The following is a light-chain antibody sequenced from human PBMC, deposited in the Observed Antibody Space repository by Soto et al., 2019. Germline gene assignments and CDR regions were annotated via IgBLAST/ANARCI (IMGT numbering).Light chain of an antibody. J-gene: IGLJ3*02. V-gene: IGLV1-40*01. CDR1: SSNIGAGYD. CDR2: GNN. Sequence: QSVLTQPPSVSGAPGQRVTISCTGSSSNIGAGYDVHWYQQLPGTAPKLLIYGNNNRPSGVPDRFSGSKSGTSASLAITGLQAEDEADYYCQSYDCSLRGSVFGGGTKVTVL. CDR3: QSYDCSLRGSV.